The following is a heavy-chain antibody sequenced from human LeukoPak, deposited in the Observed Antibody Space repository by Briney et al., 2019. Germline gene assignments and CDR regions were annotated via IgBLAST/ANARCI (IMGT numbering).Heavy chain of an antibody. D-gene: IGHD2-15*01. Sequence: PGGSLRLSCAASGFTVSSNYMSWVRQAPGKGLEWVSVIYSGGSTYYADSVKGRFTISRDNSKNTLYLQMNSLRAEDTAVYYCAKDLSYCSGGTCYTSRYYGMDVWGQGTTVTVSS. J-gene: IGHJ6*02. V-gene: IGHV3-66*01. CDR2: IYSGGST. CDR3: AKDLSYCSGGTCYTSRYYGMDV. CDR1: GFTVSSNY.